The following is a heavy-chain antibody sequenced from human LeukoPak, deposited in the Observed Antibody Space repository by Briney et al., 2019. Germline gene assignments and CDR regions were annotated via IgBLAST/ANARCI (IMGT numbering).Heavy chain of an antibody. J-gene: IGHJ5*02. CDR3: ASLRRVTVTNSYNWFDP. CDR2: IYTSGST. Sequence: SQTLSLTCTVSGGSISSGSYYWSWIRQPAGKGLEWIGRIYTSGSTNYNPSLKSRVTISVDTSKNQLSLKLSSVTAADTAVYYCASLRRVTVTNSYNWFDPWGQGTLVTVSS. V-gene: IGHV4-61*02. CDR1: GGSISSGSYY. D-gene: IGHD4-17*01.